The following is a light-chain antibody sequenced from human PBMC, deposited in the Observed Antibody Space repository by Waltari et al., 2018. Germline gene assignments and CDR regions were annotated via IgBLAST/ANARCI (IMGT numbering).Light chain of an antibody. CDR2: DNN. CDR3: QSYDSSLSASYV. J-gene: IGLJ1*01. Sequence: QSVLTQPPSASGAPGQRVTISCTGSSPNIGAGYDVHWYQQLPGTAPKLVIYDNNNRPSAVPDGISGSKSGTTAALAITGLHAEDEADYYCQSYDSSLSASYVFGTGTKVTVL. CDR1: SPNIGAGYD. V-gene: IGLV1-40*01.